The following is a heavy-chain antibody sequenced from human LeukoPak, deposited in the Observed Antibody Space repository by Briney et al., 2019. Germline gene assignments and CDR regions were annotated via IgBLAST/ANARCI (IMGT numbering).Heavy chain of an antibody. CDR3: ARVNSGSYYLDY. J-gene: IGHJ4*02. D-gene: IGHD1-26*01. Sequence: GASLMISCQGSGYIFTSYWITWVRQMPGKGLEWMGRIDTSDSYTNYSPSFQSHVTISADKSISTAYLQWSSLKASDTAMYYCARVNSGSYYLDYWGQGTLVTVSS. CDR1: GYIFTSYW. V-gene: IGHV5-10-1*01. CDR2: IDTSDSYT.